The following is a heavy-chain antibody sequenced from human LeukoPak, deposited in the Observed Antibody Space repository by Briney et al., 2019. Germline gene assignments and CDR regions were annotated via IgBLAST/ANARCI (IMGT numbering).Heavy chain of an antibody. CDR3: ASSLGGNVRFGELFSAFDI. Sequence: PGGSLRLSCAASGFTFSSYDMHWVRQATGKGLEWVSAIGTAGDTYYPGSVKGRFTISRENAKNSLYLQMNSLRAEDTAVYYCASSLGGNVRFGELFSAFDIWGQGTMVTVSS. D-gene: IGHD3-10*01. CDR1: GFTFSSYD. J-gene: IGHJ3*02. V-gene: IGHV3-13*01. CDR2: IGTAGDT.